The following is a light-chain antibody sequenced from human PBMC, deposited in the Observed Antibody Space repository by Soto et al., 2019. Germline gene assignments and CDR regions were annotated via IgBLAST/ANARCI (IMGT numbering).Light chain of an antibody. V-gene: IGKV1-39*01. CDR2: AAS. J-gene: IGKJ2*01. CDR3: QRSDNAPHT. Sequence: DIPMTQSPSSLSASVGDRVTITCRASQSISIYLNWLQQKPGEAPKSLIYAASTLESGVPSRFIGSGSGTDFTLNISSLQPDDFATYYCQRSDNAPHTFGQGTKLEI. CDR1: QSISIY.